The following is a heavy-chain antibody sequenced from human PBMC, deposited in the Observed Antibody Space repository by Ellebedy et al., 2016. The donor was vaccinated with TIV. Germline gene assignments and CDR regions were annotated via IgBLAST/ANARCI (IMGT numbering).Heavy chain of an antibody. D-gene: IGHD3-22*01. J-gene: IGHJ4*02. Sequence: GESLKISCAASGFTFNSYGMHWVRRAPGKGLEWVAVISYDGSDKYYPDSVKGRFTISRDNSKNTLSLQMNSLRAEDTAVYYCAKGRGGGSDSSAPRYYFDYWGLGTLVTVPS. CDR3: AKGRGGGSDSSAPRYYFDY. CDR1: GFTFNSYG. CDR2: ISYDGSDK. V-gene: IGHV3-30*18.